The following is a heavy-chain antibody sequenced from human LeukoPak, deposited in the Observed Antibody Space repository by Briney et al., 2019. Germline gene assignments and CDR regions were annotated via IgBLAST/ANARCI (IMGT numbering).Heavy chain of an antibody. D-gene: IGHD5-12*01. Sequence: GGSLRLSCAASGFTFGDFAMTGVRQAPGNGLQWVGFIRSEPYGGTTEYAASVKGRFTISRDDSKSIAYLQMNSLKTEDTAVYYCTRVLVATIGGNYYYYGMDVWGQGTTVTVSS. J-gene: IGHJ6*02. CDR1: GFTFGDFA. CDR3: TRVLVATIGGNYYYYGMDV. V-gene: IGHV3-49*04. CDR2: IRSEPYGGTT.